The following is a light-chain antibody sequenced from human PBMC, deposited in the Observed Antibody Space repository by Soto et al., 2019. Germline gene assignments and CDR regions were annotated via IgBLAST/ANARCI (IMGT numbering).Light chain of an antibody. CDR1: SSGVGGYNY. CDR3: SSYAGSNNHVV. V-gene: IGLV2-8*01. CDR2: EVS. Sequence: QSVLTQPPSASGSPVQSVTISCTGTSSGVGGYNYVSWYQQHPGKAPKLLIYEVSKRPSGVPDRFSGSKSGNTAYLNVSGLQGVDEADYYCSSYAGSNNHVVFGGGTKLTVL. J-gene: IGLJ2*01.